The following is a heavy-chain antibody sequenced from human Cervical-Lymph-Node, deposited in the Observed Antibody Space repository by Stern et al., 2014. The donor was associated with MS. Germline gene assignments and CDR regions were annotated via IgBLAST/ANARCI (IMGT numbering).Heavy chain of an antibody. CDR2: ISSSSSTI. V-gene: IGHV3-48*02. CDR1: GFTFRSYS. D-gene: IGHD3-9*01. Sequence: EVQLVESGGGLVQPGGSLRLSCAASGFTFRSYSMNWVRQAPGKGLEWVSYISSSSSTIYYADSVKGRFTISRDNAKNSLYLQMNSLRDEDTAVYYCARDSVYDILTGYYRVDAFDIWGQGTMVTVSS. J-gene: IGHJ3*02. CDR3: ARDSVYDILTGYYRVDAFDI.